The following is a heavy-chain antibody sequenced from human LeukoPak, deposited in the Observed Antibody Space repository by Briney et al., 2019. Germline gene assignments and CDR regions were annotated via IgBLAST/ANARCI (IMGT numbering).Heavy chain of an antibody. CDR1: GGSISSYY. D-gene: IGHD3-10*01. V-gene: IGHV4-4*07. J-gene: IGHJ3*02. CDR3: ARALEWFGEGNDAFDI. Sequence: SETLSLTCTVSGGSISSYYWSWFRQPAGKGLEWIGRIYTCGSTNYNPPLKSLVTMSVDTSKNQFPLKLSSVTAADTAVYYCARALEWFGEGNDAFDIWGQGTMVTVSS. CDR2: IYTCGST.